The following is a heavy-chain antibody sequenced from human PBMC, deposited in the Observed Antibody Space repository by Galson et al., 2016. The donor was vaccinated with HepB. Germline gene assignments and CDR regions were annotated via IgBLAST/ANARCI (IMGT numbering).Heavy chain of an antibody. CDR2: ISHDGSSR. Sequence: SLRLACAASGFTFSCSYMGWVRQAPGKGLEYVSTISHDGSSRYFVDSVRGRFTISRDNSKNTVYHQMSSLRPEDSATYYCLKSGYCGITDCFHAFDRWGQGTMVTVSS. V-gene: IGHV3-64D*08. CDR3: LKSGYCGITDCFHAFDR. CDR1: GFTFSCSY. D-gene: IGHD2-2*01. J-gene: IGHJ3*01.